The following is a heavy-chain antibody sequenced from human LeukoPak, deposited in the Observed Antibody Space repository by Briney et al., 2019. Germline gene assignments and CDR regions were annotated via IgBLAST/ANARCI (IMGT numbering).Heavy chain of an antibody. J-gene: IGHJ3*02. Sequence: GGSLRLSCAASGFTFSSYGMSWVRQAPGKGLEWVSGISGSGGSTYYADSVKGRFTISRDNSKNTLYLQMNSLRAEDTAVYYCAREAGDGYSYDAFDIWGQGTMVTVSS. CDR2: ISGSGGST. CDR1: GFTFSSYG. D-gene: IGHD5-24*01. V-gene: IGHV3-23*01. CDR3: AREAGDGYSYDAFDI.